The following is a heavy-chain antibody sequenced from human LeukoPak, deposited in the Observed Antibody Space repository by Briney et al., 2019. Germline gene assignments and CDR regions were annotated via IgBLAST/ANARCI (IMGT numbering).Heavy chain of an antibody. D-gene: IGHD2-15*01. CDR3: AREMKYCSGGSCYSGAFDY. CDR2: MNPNSGNT. J-gene: IGHJ4*02. V-gene: IGHV1-8*01. CDR1: GYTFTSYD. Sequence: ASVKVSCKASGYTFTSYDINWVRQATGQGLERMGWMNPNSGNTGYAQKFQGRVTMTRNTSISTAYMELSSLRSEDTAVYYCAREMKYCSGGSCYSGAFDYWGQGTLVTVSS.